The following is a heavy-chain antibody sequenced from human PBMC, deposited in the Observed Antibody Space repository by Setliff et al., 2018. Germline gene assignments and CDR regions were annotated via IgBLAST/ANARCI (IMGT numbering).Heavy chain of an antibody. Sequence: RLSCAASGFTFSRYWMSWVRQAPGKGLEWVANIKQDGSEKYYVDSVKGRFTISRDNAKNSLYLQMNSLRAEDTAVYYCARGSGYLTSFYYYYYGMDVWGQGTTVTVSS. CDR3: ARGSGYLTSFYYYYYGMDV. J-gene: IGHJ6*02. CDR1: GFTFSRYW. V-gene: IGHV3-7*01. CDR2: IKQDGSEK. D-gene: IGHD5-12*01.